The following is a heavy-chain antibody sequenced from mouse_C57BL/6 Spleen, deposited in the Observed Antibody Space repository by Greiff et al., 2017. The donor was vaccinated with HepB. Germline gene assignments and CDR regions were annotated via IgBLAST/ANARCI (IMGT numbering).Heavy chain of an antibody. CDR1: GFTFSDYY. V-gene: IGHV5-16*01. D-gene: IGHD2-3*01. Sequence: EVMLVESEGGLVQPGSSMKLSCTASGFTFSDYYMAWVRQVPEKGLEWVANINYDGSSTYYLDSLKSRFIISRDNAKNILYLQMSSLKSEDTATYYCAGYDGYYVAWFAYWGQGTLVTVSA. CDR2: INYDGSST. CDR3: AGYDGYYVAWFAY. J-gene: IGHJ3*01.